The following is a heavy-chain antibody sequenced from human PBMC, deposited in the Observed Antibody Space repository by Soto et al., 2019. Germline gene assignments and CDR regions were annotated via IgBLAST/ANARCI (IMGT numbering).Heavy chain of an antibody. Sequence: PSETLSLTCTVSGGSISSSSYYWGWIRQPPGKGLEWIGSIYYSGSTYYNPSLKSRVTISVDTSKNQFSLKLSSVTAADTAVYYCARSLGVVTPLAYWGQGTLVTVSS. J-gene: IGHJ4*02. D-gene: IGHD2-21*02. CDR2: IYYSGST. CDR1: GGSISSSSYY. CDR3: ARSLGVVTPLAY. V-gene: IGHV4-39*01.